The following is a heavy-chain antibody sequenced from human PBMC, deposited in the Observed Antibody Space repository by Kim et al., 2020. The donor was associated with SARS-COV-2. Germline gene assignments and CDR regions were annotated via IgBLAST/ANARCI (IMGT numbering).Heavy chain of an antibody. Sequence: GGSLRLSCAASGFIFESYEMNWLRQAPGKGLEWVSFISGTDNTIYYADSVKGRFTISRDNADNLVYLQMNSLRYDDTAVYYCARKRPYTTFFDPWGQGALVTVYS. CDR2: ISGTDNTI. CDR1: GFIFESYE. J-gene: IGHJ5*02. D-gene: IGHD3-16*01. V-gene: IGHV3-48*03. CDR3: ARKRPYTTFFDP.